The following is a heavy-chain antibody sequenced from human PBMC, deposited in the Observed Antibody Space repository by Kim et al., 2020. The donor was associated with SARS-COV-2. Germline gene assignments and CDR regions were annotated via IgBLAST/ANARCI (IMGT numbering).Heavy chain of an antibody. V-gene: IGHV4-39*07. Sequence: SETLSLTCTVSGGSISSSSYYWGWIRQPPGNGLEWIGSIYYSGSTYYNPSLKSRVTISVDTSKNQFSLKLSSVTAADTAVYYCARRGKYYYGSGSYSYG. CDR2: IYYSGST. CDR3: ARRGKYYYGSGSYSYG. CDR1: GGSISSSSYY. J-gene: IGHJ6*01. D-gene: IGHD3-10*01.